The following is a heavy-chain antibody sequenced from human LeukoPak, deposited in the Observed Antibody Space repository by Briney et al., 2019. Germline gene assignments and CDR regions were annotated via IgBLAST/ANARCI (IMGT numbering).Heavy chain of an antibody. J-gene: IGHJ4*02. V-gene: IGHV4-4*07. D-gene: IGHD6-13*01. CDR1: GGSISSYY. Sequence: SETLSLICTVSGGSISSYYWSWIRQPAGKGLEWIGRIYTSGSTNYNPSLKSRVTMSVDTSKNQFSLKLSSVTAADTAVYYCAREGSSWHIVFGYYFDYWGQGTLVTVSS. CDR3: AREGSSWHIVFGYYFDY. CDR2: IYTSGST.